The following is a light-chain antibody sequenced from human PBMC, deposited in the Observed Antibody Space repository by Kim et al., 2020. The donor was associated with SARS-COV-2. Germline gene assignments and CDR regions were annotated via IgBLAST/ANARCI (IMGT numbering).Light chain of an antibody. CDR2: RNN. Sequence: QSVLTQPPSASGTPGQRVTISCSGSSSNIGSNYVYWYQQLPGTAPKLLIYRNNQRPSGVPGRFSGSKSGTSASLAISGLRSEDEADYYCAAWDDSLSVVFGGGTQLTVL. CDR1: SSNIGSNY. J-gene: IGLJ2*01. V-gene: IGLV1-47*01. CDR3: AAWDDSLSVV.